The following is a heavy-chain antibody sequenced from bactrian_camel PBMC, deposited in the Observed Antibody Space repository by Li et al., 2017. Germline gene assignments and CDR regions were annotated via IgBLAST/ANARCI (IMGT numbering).Heavy chain of an antibody. Sequence: HVQLVESGGGLVQPGGSLVLSCAASGFSFSTFSKTYYLSWVRQAPGKGLEWVSVPPSGHGSTYYADSVKGRFIISRDDPKSTLYLQMNSLKTEEMAMYYCTKSGGRSYASGYNFWGRGPRSPSP. CDR2: PPSGHGST. V-gene: IGHV3S1*01. D-gene: IGHD1*01. CDR3: TKSGGRSYASGYNF. CDR1: GFSFSTFS. J-gene: IGHJ4*01.